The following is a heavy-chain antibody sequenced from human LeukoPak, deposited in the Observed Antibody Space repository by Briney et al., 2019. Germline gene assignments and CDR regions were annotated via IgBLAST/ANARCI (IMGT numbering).Heavy chain of an antibody. CDR1: GFTLSSNY. CDR2: IYSGGST. Sequence: PGGSLRLSCAASGFTLSSNYMSWVRQAPGKGLEWVSVIYSGGSTYYADSVKGRFTISRDNSKNTLYLQMNSLRAEDTAVYYCANLIIYYDSSGYTTDYWGQGTLVTVSS. CDR3: ANLIIYYDSSGYTTDY. V-gene: IGHV3-66*01. J-gene: IGHJ4*02. D-gene: IGHD3-22*01.